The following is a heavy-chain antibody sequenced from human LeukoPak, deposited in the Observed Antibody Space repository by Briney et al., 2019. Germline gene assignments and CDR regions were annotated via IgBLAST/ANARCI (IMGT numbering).Heavy chain of an antibody. J-gene: IGHJ5*02. V-gene: IGHV3-23*01. Sequence: GGSLRLSCAASGFTFSSYAMSWVRQAPGKGLEWVSAISGSGGSTYYADSVKGRFTISRDNSKNTLYLQMNSLGAEDTAVYYCAKEEIWTYYYGSGSHFDPWGQGTLVTVSS. CDR1: GFTFSSYA. CDR3: AKEEIWTYYYGSGSHFDP. D-gene: IGHD3-10*01. CDR2: ISGSGGST.